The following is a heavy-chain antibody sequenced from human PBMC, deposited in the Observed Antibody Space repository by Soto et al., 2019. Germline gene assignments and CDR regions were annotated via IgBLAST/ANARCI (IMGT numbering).Heavy chain of an antibody. CDR1: GFTFSSYA. D-gene: IGHD6-13*01. V-gene: IGHV3-30-3*01. CDR3: AREQEEQLVLYYFDY. Sequence: QVQLVESGGGVVQPGRSLRLSCAASGFTFSSYAMHWVRQAPGKGLEWVAVISYDGSNKYYADSVKGRFTISRDNSKNTLYLQMNSPRAEDTAVYYCAREQEEQLVLYYFDYWGQGTLVTVSS. J-gene: IGHJ4*02. CDR2: ISYDGSNK.